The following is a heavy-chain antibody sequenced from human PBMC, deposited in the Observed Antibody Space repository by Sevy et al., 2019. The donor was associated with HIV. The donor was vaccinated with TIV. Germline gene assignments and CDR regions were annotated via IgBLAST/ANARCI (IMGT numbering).Heavy chain of an antibody. D-gene: IGHD3-10*01. CDR1: GGSISSSSYY. J-gene: IGHJ5*01. V-gene: IGHV4-39*01. Sequence: SETLSLTCTVSGGSISSSSYYWGWIRQPPGKGLEWIGSISYSGSTYYNPSLKSRVTISVDTSKNQFSLKLSSVTAADTAVYYCASLLWFGELSPNSYWFDSWGQGTLVTVSS. CDR2: ISYSGST. CDR3: ASLLWFGELSPNSYWFDS.